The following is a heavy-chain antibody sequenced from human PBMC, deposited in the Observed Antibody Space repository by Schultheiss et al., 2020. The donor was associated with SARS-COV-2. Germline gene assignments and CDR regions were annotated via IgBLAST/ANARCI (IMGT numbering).Heavy chain of an antibody. CDR1: GGSFSGYY. V-gene: IGHV4-34*01. D-gene: IGHD5-18*01. CDR3: ARVLRHSYGTLSHYYYGMDV. CDR2: INHSGSN. Sequence: SETLSLTCAVYGGSFSGYYWSWIRQPPGKGLEWIGEINHSGSNNYNPSLKSRVTISVDTSKNQFSLKLSSVTAADTAVYYCARVLRHSYGTLSHYYYGMDVWGLGTTVTVSS. J-gene: IGHJ6*02.